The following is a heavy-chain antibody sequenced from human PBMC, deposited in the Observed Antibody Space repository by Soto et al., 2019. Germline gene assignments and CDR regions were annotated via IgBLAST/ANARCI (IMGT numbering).Heavy chain of an antibody. Sequence: GASVKVSCKASGYTFTSYVISWVRQAPGQGLEWMGWISAYNGNTNYAQKLQGRVTMTTDTSTSTAYMELRSLRSDDTAVYYCAREGPNILAAPNWFDPWGQGTLVTVSS. CDR2: ISAYNGNT. CDR3: AREGPNILAAPNWFDP. J-gene: IGHJ5*02. CDR1: GYTFTSYV. V-gene: IGHV1-18*01. D-gene: IGHD6-25*01.